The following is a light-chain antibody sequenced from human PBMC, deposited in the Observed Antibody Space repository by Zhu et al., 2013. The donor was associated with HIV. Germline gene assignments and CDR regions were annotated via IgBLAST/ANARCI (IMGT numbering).Light chain of an antibody. Sequence: EVVLTQSPATLSLSPGETATLSCRASQSVGTHLAWFQQRPGQTPRLLIYDVSQRATGIPARFSGSGSGTDFTLTISSPEPEDFAVYYCQQRSNWPPLITFGQGTRLEIK. CDR3: QQRSNWPPLIT. J-gene: IGKJ5*01. CDR2: DVS. CDR1: QSVGTH. V-gene: IGKV3-11*01.